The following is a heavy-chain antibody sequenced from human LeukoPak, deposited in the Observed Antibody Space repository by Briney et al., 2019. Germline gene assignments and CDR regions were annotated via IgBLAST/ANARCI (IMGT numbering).Heavy chain of an antibody. CDR3: ARSGDYVWGSSSY. D-gene: IGHD3-16*01. Sequence: GVSLRLSCAASGFTFSSYAMTWVRQAPGKGLEWVSGVSGSGGSTYYADSVKGRFTISRDNSKNTLYLQMNSLRAEDTAVYYCARSGDYVWGSSSYWGQGTLVTVSS. CDR1: GFTFSSYA. CDR2: VSGSGGST. J-gene: IGHJ4*02. V-gene: IGHV3-23*01.